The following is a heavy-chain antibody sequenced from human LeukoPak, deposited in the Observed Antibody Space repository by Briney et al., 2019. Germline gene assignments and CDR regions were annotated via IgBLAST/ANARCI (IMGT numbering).Heavy chain of an antibody. D-gene: IGHD3-22*01. Sequence: GAPVKVSCKASGYTFTGYYMHWVRQAPGQGLEWMGWINPNSGATKYAQKFQGRVTMTRDTSISTAYMELRSLRSDGTAVYYCARDRSPRHYYDTSDYHGAAEYWGQGTLVTVSS. V-gene: IGHV1-2*02. CDR3: ARDRSPRHYYDTSDYHGAAEY. J-gene: IGHJ4*02. CDR1: GYTFTGYY. CDR2: INPNSGAT.